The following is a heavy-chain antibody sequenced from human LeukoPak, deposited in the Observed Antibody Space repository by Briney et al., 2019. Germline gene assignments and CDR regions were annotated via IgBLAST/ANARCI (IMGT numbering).Heavy chain of an antibody. D-gene: IGHD2-15*01. J-gene: IGHJ4*02. CDR3: AREDCSGGSCYSD. Sequence: MPSETLSLTCTVSGGSISSGGYYWSWIRQHPGKGLEWIGYIYYGGSTYYNPSLKSRVTISVDTSKNQFSLKLSSVTAADTAVYYCAREDCSGGSCYSDWGQGTLVTVSS. V-gene: IGHV4-31*03. CDR2: IYYGGST. CDR1: GGSISSGGYY.